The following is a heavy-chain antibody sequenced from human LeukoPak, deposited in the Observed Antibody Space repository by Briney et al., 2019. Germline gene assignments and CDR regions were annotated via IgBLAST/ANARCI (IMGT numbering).Heavy chain of an antibody. CDR2: FDPEDGET. Sequence: ASVKVSCKASGGTFSSYAISWVRQAPGKGLEWMGGFDPEDGETIYAQKFQGRVTMTEDTSTDTAYMELSSLRSEDTAVYYCATVFFESSGYYTGWFHPWGQGTLVTVSS. J-gene: IGHJ5*02. CDR1: GGTFSSYA. CDR3: ATVFFESSGYYTGWFHP. D-gene: IGHD3-22*01. V-gene: IGHV1-24*01.